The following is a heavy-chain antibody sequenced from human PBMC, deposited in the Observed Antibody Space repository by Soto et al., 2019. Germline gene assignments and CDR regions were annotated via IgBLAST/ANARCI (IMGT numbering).Heavy chain of an antibody. CDR2: IWYDGSNK. CDR3: ARDGGYSYGYVSGFDY. CDR1: GFTFSSYG. V-gene: IGHV3-33*01. J-gene: IGHJ4*02. D-gene: IGHD5-18*01. Sequence: GGSLRLSCAASGFTFSSYGMHWVRQAPGKGLEWVAVIWYDGSNKYYADSVKGRFTISRDNSKNTLYLQMYSLRAEDTAVYYCARDGGYSYGYVSGFDYWGQGTLVTVSS.